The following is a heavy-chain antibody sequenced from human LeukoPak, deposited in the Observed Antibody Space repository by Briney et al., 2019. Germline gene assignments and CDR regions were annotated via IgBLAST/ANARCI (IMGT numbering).Heavy chain of an antibody. CDR3: ARDPNGDYIGTFDM. V-gene: IGHV3-23*01. CDR2: ISGSGGST. D-gene: IGHD4-17*01. J-gene: IGHJ3*02. Sequence: GGCLRLSCAASEFTFGSYGMSWVRQAPGKGLEWVSSISGSGGSTQYADSVQGRFAISRDNSKNTLYLQMNSLRVEDTAKYFCARDPNGDYIGTFDMWGRGTMVSVSS. CDR1: EFTFGSYG.